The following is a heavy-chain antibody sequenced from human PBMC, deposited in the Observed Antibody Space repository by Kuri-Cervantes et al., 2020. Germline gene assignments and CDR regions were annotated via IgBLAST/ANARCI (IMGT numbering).Heavy chain of an antibody. Sequence: GESLKISCAASGFTFSDYYMSWIRQAPGKGLEWVSYISSSGSTIYYADSVKGRFTISRDNAKNTLYLQMNSLRAEDTAVYYCARDRDAFDIWGQGTMVTVSS. V-gene: IGHV3-11*04. J-gene: IGHJ3*02. CDR2: ISSSGSTI. CDR1: GFTFSDYY. CDR3: ARDRDAFDI.